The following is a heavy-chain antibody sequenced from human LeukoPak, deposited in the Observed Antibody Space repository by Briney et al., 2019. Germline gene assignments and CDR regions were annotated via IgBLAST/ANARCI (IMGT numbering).Heavy chain of an antibody. D-gene: IGHD3-10*01. CDR3: ARGGERITMVRKNDYFDY. CDR1: GGSISGYY. J-gene: IGHJ4*02. CDR2: IYYSGST. V-gene: IGHV4-59*12. Sequence: SETLSLTCTVSGGSISGYYWNWIRQPPGKGLEWIGNIYYSGSTNYNPSLESRVTISVDTSKNQFSLKLSSVTAADTAVYYCARGGERITMVRKNDYFDYWGQGTLVTVSS.